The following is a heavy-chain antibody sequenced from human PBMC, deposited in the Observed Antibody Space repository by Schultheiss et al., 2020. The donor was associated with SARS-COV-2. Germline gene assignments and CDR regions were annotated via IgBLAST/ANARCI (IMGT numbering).Heavy chain of an antibody. J-gene: IGHJ6*02. CDR2: IYYSGST. CDR1: GGSFSGYY. V-gene: IGHV4-59*01. D-gene: IGHD3-10*01. Sequence: GSLRLSCAVYGGSFSGYYWSWIRQPPGKGLEWIGYIYYSGSTNYNPSLKSRVTISVDTYKNQFSLKLSSVTAADTAVYYCARDNYYGSGSIDGMDVWGQGTTVTVSS. CDR3: ARDNYYGSGSIDGMDV.